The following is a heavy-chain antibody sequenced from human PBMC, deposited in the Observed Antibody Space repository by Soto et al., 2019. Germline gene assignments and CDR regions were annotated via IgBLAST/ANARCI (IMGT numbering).Heavy chain of an antibody. CDR2: IYYSGST. V-gene: IGHV4-59*08. J-gene: IGHJ6*03. CDR1: GGSISSYY. Sequence: QVQLQESGPGLVKPSETLSLTCTVSGGSISSYYWSWIRQPPGKGLEWIGYIYYSGSTNYNPSLKSRVTISVDTSKNQFSLKLSSVTAADTAVYYCARHRGARYYRDVWGKGTTVTVSS. CDR3: ARHRGARYYRDV. D-gene: IGHD3-10*01.